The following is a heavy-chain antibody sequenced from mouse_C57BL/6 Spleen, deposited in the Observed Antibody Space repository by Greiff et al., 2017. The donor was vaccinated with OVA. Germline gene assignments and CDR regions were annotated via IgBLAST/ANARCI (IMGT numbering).Heavy chain of an antibody. D-gene: IGHD2-3*01. CDR1: GYTFTDYY. J-gene: IGHJ2*01. Sequence: VKLQESGAELVRPGASVKLSCKASGYTFTDYYINWVKQRPGQGLEWIARIYPGSGNTYYNEKFKGKATLTAEKSSSTAYMQLSSLTSEDSAVYFCARADGPDYWGQGTTLTVSS. CDR3: ARADGPDY. CDR2: IYPGSGNT. V-gene: IGHV1-76*01.